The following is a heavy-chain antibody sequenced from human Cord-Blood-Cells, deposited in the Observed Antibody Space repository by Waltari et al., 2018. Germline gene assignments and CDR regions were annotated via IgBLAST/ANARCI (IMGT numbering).Heavy chain of an antibody. CDR1: GGTFSSYA. V-gene: IGHV1-69*12. J-gene: IGHJ5*02. D-gene: IGHD6-13*01. CDR3: ARGGVIAAAGTRTVSWFDP. Sequence: QVQLVQSGAEVKKPGSSVKVSCKASGGTFSSYAISWVRQAPGQGLEWMGGITPLCGIENDYRKCQAGVEMTAEESTSTADMELSSLRSEDRAVYYCARGGVIAAAGTRTVSWFDPWGQGTLVTVSS. CDR2: ITPLCGIE.